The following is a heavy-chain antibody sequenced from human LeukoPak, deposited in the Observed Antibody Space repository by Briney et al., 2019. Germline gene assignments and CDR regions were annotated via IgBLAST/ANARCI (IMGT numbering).Heavy chain of an antibody. V-gene: IGHV3-9*01. Sequence: PGRSLRLSCAASGFTFDDYAMHWVRQAPGKGLEWVSGISWNSGSIGYADSVKGRFTISRDNAKNSLYLQMNSLRAEDTALYYSAKDIGEGYCSSTSCWNWFDPWGQGTLVTVSS. J-gene: IGHJ5*02. CDR1: GFTFDDYA. CDR3: AKDIGEGYCSSTSCWNWFDP. D-gene: IGHD2-2*01. CDR2: ISWNSGSI.